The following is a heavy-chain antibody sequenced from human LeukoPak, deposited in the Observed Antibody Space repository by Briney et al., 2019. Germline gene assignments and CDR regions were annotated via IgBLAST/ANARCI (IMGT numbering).Heavy chain of an antibody. D-gene: IGHD2-2*01. Sequence: ASVKVSCKASGYTFTGYYMHWVRQAPGQGLEWMGWINPNSGGSNYAQKFQGRVTMTRDTSISTAYMELSRLRSDDTAVYYCARRCQYQLLIFLHYNMDVWGKGTTVTISS. CDR2: INPNSGGS. CDR1: GYTFTGYY. V-gene: IGHV1-2*02. J-gene: IGHJ6*03. CDR3: ARRCQYQLLIFLHYNMDV.